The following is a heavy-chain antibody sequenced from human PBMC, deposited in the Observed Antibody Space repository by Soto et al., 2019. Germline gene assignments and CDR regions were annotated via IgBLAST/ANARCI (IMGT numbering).Heavy chain of an antibody. CDR2: IYYSGST. J-gene: IGHJ6*03. CDR3: AGRRVSSSNYYYYMDV. Sequence: SETLSLTCTVSGGSISSYYWSWIRQPPGKGLEWIGYIYYSGSTNYNPSLKSRVTISVDTSKNQFSLKLSSVTAADTAVYYCAGRRVSSSNYYYYMDVWGKGTTVTSP. V-gene: IGHV4-59*08. D-gene: IGHD6-6*01. CDR1: GGSISSYY.